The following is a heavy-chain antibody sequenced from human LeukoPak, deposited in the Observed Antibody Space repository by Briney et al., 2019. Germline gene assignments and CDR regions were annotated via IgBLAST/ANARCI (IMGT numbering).Heavy chain of an antibody. CDR2: GGSGSST. J-gene: IGHJ6*03. V-gene: IGHV3-23*01. CDR3: AKMRGQYYHSYYMDA. Sequence: GGSLRLSCAASGFIFSSYAMSWVRQAPGKGLEWVSYGGSGSSTYCADSVKGRFTVSRDNSKSTLYLQMNSLTAEDTAVYYCAKMRGQYYHSYYMDAWGKGTTVTVSS. CDR1: GFIFSSYA.